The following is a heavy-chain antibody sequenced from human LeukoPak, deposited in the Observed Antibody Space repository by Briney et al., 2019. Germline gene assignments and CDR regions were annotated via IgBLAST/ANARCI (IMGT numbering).Heavy chain of an antibody. CDR2: IYPGDSDT. Sequence: LGESLKISCKCSGYSFTSYWIGWVRRMPGKGLEWMGIIYPGDSDTRYSPSFQGQVTISADKSISTAYLQWSSLKASDTAIDLXXXXYGXXXSSXSCYNTNDAFDIWGQGTMVTVSS. V-gene: IGHV5-51*01. J-gene: IGHJ3*02. CDR1: GYSFTSYW. CDR3: XXXYGXXXSSXSCYNTNDAFDI. D-gene: IGHD2-2*01.